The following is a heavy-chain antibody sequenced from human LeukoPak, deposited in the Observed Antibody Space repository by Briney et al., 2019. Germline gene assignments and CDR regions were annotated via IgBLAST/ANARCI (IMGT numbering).Heavy chain of an antibody. Sequence: GGSLRLSCAASGFTFSSYGTHWVPQAPGKGLEWVAVIWYDGSNKDYADSVKGRFTISRDNYKNTLYVEMNSLRAEDTAVYYCARDYLRAGNSPFDYWGQGTLVTVPS. V-gene: IGHV3-33*01. CDR2: IWYDGSNK. CDR1: GFTFSSYG. J-gene: IGHJ4*02. CDR3: ARDYLRAGNSPFDY.